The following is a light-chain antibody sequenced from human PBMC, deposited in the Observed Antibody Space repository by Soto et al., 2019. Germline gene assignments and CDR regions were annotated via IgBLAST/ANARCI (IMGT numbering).Light chain of an antibody. CDR3: QQFNNYPHA. CDR1: QGISSA. CDR2: DAS. J-gene: IGKJ5*01. Sequence: AIQLTQSPSSLSASVGDRVTITCRASQGISSALAWYHQKPGKAPKLLIYDASSLESGVPSRFSGSGSGTDFTLTISSLQPEDFATYYCQQFNNYPHAFGQGTRLEIK. V-gene: IGKV1D-13*01.